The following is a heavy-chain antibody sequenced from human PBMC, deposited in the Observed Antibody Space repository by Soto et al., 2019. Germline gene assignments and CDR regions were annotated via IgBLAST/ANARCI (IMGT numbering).Heavy chain of an antibody. V-gene: IGHV3-33*06. J-gene: IGHJ4*02. CDR2: IRDDGSSK. CDR3: AKVGVPSALGLAYIDY. D-gene: IGHD2-2*01. Sequence: GGSLRLSCAASGFTFSSYGMRWVRQATGKGLEWVAVIRDDGSSKYYADSVKGRFTISRDNSKNTLSLQMNSLRVEDTAVYYCAKVGVPSALGLAYIDYWGQGALLTVSS. CDR1: GFTFSSYG.